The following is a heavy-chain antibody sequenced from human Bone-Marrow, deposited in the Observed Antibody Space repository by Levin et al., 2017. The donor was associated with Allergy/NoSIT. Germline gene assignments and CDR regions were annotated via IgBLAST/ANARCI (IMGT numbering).Heavy chain of an antibody. Sequence: GGSLRLSCAASGFTFRDHSMHWVRQXXGKGLEYVSSINDRGGNAYYADSVKGRFTMYRDDSRQTVFLQMANLRGDDTGIYYCARGLGGSGFDVSDWWGQGTLVTVSS. J-gene: IGHJ4*02. CDR3: ARGLGGSGFDVSDW. CDR2: INDRGGNA. D-gene: IGHD5-12*01. CDR1: GFTFRDHS. V-gene: IGHV3-64*02.